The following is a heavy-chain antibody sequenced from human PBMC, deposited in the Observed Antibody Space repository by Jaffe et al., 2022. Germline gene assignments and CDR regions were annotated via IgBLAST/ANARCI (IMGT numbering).Heavy chain of an antibody. Sequence: EVQLVQSGAEVKKPGESLKISCKGSGYSFTSYWIGWVRQMPGKGLEWMGIIYPGDSDTRYSPSFQGQVTISADKSISTAYLQWSSLKASDTAMYYCVTSAGRPGYYDSSGYYYPTFDYWGQGTLVTVSS. V-gene: IGHV5-51*03. CDR1: GYSFTSYW. D-gene: IGHD3-22*01. CDR3: VTSAGRPGYYDSSGYYYPTFDY. CDR2: IYPGDSDT. J-gene: IGHJ4*02.